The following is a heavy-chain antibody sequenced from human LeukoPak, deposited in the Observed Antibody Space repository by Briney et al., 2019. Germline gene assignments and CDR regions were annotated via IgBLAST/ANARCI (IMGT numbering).Heavy chain of an antibody. D-gene: IGHD5-24*01. CDR1: GGTFSSYA. J-gene: IGHJ5*02. V-gene: IGHV1-69*13. CDR2: IIPIFGTA. CDR3: ARGGRCRDNWFDP. Sequence: SVKVSCKASGGTFSSYAISWVRQAPGQGLEWMGGIIPIFGTANYAQKFQGRVTITADESTSTAYMELSSLRSEDTAVYYCARGGRCRDNWFDPWGQGTLVTVSS.